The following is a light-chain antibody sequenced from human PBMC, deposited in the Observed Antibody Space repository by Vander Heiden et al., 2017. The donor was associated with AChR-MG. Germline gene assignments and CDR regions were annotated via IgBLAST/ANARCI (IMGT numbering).Light chain of an antibody. CDR3: CSYLGSSTFHV. CDR2: EVN. CDR1: SSDVGNYNL. V-gene: IGLV2-23*02. J-gene: IGLJ1*01. Sequence: QSALTQPASVSGSPGQSITISCTGTSSDVGNYNLVSWYQQHPGKAPKLMIYEVNKRPSGVSSRFSGSKSGNTASLTISRLQAEDEADYFCCSYLGSSTFHVFGTGTKVTVL.